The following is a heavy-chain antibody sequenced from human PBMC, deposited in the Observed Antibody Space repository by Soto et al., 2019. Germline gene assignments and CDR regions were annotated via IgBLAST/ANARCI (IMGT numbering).Heavy chain of an antibody. V-gene: IGHV4-59*01. J-gene: IGHJ5*02. CDR2: IYYSGST. Sequence: SEKLCLACSGSCGSISSYYWSWIRQPPGKGLEWIGYIYYSGSTNYNPSLKSRVTISVDTSKNQFSLKLSSVTAADTAVYYCARGSDWFDPWGQGTLVNVS. CDR3: ARGSDWFDP. CDR1: CGSISSYY.